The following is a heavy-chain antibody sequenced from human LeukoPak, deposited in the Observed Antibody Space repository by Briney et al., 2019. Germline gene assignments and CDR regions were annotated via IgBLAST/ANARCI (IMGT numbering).Heavy chain of an antibody. CDR1: GYTFTSYG. V-gene: IGHV1-18*01. CDR3: ARGQHPYYGSGSYYNDD. CDR2: ISTYNDNT. Sequence: ASVKVSCKTSGYTFTSYGISWVRQAPGQGLEWMGWISTYNDNTNDAQKLQGRVTMTTDTSTSTAYMELRSLRSDDTAVYYCARGQHPYYGSGSYYNDDWGQGTLVTVSS. J-gene: IGHJ4*02. D-gene: IGHD3-10*01.